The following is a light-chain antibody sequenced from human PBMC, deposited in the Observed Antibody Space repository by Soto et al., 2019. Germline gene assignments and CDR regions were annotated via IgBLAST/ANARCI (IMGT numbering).Light chain of an antibody. CDR3: SSYTSSSTRV. J-gene: IGLJ1*01. Sequence: QSVLAQPASVSGSPGQSIAISCTGTSSDVGGYNYVSWYQHHPGEAPKLMIYDVTNRPSGVSNRFSGSKSVNTASLTISGLQTEDEADYYCSSYTSSSTRVFATGNKVTVL. CDR2: DVT. CDR1: SSDVGGYNY. V-gene: IGLV2-14*03.